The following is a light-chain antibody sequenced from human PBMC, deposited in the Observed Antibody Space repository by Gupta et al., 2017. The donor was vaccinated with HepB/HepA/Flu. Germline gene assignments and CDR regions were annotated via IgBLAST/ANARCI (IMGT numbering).Light chain of an antibody. J-gene: IGLJ2*01. CDR2: RNN. CDR3: AAWDDSRSGLV. Sequence: SVLTQPPSASGTPGQRVTISCSGSSSNIGSNYVYWYQQLPGTAPKRLIYRNNQRPSGVPDRFSGSKSGTSASLAISGLRSEDEADYYCAAWDDSRSGLVFGGGTKLTVL. V-gene: IGLV1-47*01. CDR1: SSNIGSNY.